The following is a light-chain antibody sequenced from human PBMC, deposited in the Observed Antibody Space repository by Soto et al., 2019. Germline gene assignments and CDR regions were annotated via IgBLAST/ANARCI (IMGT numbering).Light chain of an antibody. CDR2: DSS. J-gene: IGKJ5*01. CDR1: QSVRNW. CDR3: QHRDNWPPIT. V-gene: IGKV1-5*01. Sequence: DIQMTQSPSTLFASVGDRVTITCRASQSVRNWLAWYQQKPGRAPQLLIYDSSTLEPGVPSRFSGSGSGTDFTLTISSLEPEDFAVYYCQHRDNWPPITFGQGTRLEI.